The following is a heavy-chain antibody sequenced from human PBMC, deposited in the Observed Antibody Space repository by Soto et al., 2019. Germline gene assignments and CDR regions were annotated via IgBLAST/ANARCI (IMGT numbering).Heavy chain of an antibody. CDR2: INPNSGGT. J-gene: IGHJ4*02. D-gene: IGHD6-6*01. V-gene: IGHV1-2*04. CDR1: GYTFTGYY. Sequence: ASVKVSCKASGYTFTGYYMHWVRQAPGQGLEWMGWINPNSGGTNYAQKFQGWVTMTRDTSISTAYMELSRLRSDDTAVYYCATTRNYSSSFDYWGQGTLVTVSS. CDR3: ATTRNYSSSFDY.